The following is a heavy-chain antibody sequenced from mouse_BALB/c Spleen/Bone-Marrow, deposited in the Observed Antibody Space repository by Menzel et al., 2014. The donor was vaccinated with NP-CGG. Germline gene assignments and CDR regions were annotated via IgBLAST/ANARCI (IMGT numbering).Heavy chain of an antibody. CDR1: GYTFTSYY. V-gene: IGHV1S16*01. CDR2: INPSNGGT. J-gene: IGHJ4*01. CDR3: TRGRRDAMDY. Sequence: QVQLQQSGAELVKPGASVKLSCKASGYTFTSYYMYWVKQRPGQGLEWIGEINPSNGGTNFNEKFKSKATLTVDKSSSTAYMHLSSLTSEDSAVYYCTRGRRDAMDYWGQGASVTVSS.